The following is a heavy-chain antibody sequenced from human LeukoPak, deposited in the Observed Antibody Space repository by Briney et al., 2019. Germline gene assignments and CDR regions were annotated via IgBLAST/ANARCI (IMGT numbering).Heavy chain of an antibody. Sequence: ASVKVSCKVSGYTLTELSMHRVRQAPGKGLEWMGGFDPEDGETIYAQKFQGRVTMTEDTSTDTAYMELSSLRSEDTAVYYCATARYSYGWVPRPFDYWGQGTLVTVSS. CDR1: GYTLTELS. CDR3: ATARYSYGWVPRPFDY. J-gene: IGHJ4*02. CDR2: FDPEDGET. V-gene: IGHV1-24*01. D-gene: IGHD5-18*01.